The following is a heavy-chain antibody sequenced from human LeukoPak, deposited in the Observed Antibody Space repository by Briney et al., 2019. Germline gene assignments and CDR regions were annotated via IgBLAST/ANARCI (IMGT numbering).Heavy chain of an antibody. V-gene: IGHV4-59*01. Sequence: PSETLSLTCTVSGGSISSYYWSWIRQPPGKGLEWIGYIYYSGSTNYNPSLKSRVTISVDTSKNQFSLKLSSVPAADTAVYYCARDKDYCSGGSCYEDAFDIWGQGTMVTVSS. D-gene: IGHD2-15*01. CDR3: ARDKDYCSGGSCYEDAFDI. J-gene: IGHJ3*02. CDR1: GGSISSYY. CDR2: IYYSGST.